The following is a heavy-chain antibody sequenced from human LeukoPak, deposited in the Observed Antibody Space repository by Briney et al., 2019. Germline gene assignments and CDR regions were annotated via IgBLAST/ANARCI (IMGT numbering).Heavy chain of an antibody. CDR1: GYIFTSYW. D-gene: IGHD3-22*01. V-gene: IGHV5-51*01. CDR2: IYPGDSDT. CDR3: ARGSYSDSSGYISF. Sequence: GESLQISCKGSGYIFTSYWIGWVRQMPGKGLEWMGIIYPGDSDTRYSPSFQGQVTISADKSISTAYMELTSLRSDDTAVYYCARGSYSDSSGYISFWGQGTLVSVSS. J-gene: IGHJ4*02.